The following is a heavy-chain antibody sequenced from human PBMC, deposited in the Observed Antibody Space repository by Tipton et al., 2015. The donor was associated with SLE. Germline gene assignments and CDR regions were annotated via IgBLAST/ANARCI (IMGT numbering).Heavy chain of an antibody. J-gene: IGHJ4*02. CDR1: GGSISSYY. Sequence: TLSLTCTVSGGSISSYYWSWIRQPAGKGLEWIGRMYSSGSTNYNPSLKSRVTMSVDTTKNQFSLKLTSVTAADTSLYYCARALSDACSLFGCWGQGTLVSVSS. CDR2: MYSSGST. CDR3: ARALSDACSLFGC. D-gene: IGHD3-16*01. V-gene: IGHV4-4*07.